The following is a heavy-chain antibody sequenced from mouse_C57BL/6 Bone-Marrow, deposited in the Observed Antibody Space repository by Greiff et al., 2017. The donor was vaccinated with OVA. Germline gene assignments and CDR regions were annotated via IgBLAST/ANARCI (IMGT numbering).Heavy chain of an antibody. Sequence: EVQLQQSGPELVKPGASVKIPCKASGYTFTDFNMDWVKQSHGKSLEWIGDINPNNGGTIYNQKFKGKATLTVDKSSSTAYMELRSLTSEDTAVYYCARRYYGSRPYYAMDYWGQGTSVTVSS. CDR1: GYTFTDFN. CDR3: ARRYYGSRPYYAMDY. D-gene: IGHD1-1*01. CDR2: INPNNGGT. J-gene: IGHJ4*01. V-gene: IGHV1-18*01.